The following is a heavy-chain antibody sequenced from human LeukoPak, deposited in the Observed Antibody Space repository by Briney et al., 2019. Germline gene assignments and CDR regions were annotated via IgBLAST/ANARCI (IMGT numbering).Heavy chain of an antibody. V-gene: IGHV3-23*01. CDR2: TSGTGVGT. D-gene: IGHD1-20*01. CDR1: GFTFRNSA. J-gene: IGHJ4*02. Sequence: GGSLRLSCAASGFTFRNSAMSWVRHAPGKGLECLSTTSGTGVGTFYADSVKGRLTISRDNPKNTLYLQMNSLRAEDTAVYYCAKNNWNDMPFVDYWGQGTLVTVSS. CDR3: AKNNWNDMPFVDY.